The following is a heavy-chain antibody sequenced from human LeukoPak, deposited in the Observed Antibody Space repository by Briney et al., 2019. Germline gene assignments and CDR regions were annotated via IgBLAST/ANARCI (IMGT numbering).Heavy chain of an antibody. D-gene: IGHD3-3*01. CDR2: IKEDGSER. Sequence: GGSLRLSCAASGFTFSSHWMHWVRQAPGKGLEWVANIKEDGSERYYVDSVKGRFTISRDNAQNSLYLQMNSLRAEDTAVYYCAKEEAYYDFWSGYGSFDYWGQGTLVTVSS. V-gene: IGHV3-7*03. CDR1: GFTFSSHW. CDR3: AKEEAYYDFWSGYGSFDY. J-gene: IGHJ4*02.